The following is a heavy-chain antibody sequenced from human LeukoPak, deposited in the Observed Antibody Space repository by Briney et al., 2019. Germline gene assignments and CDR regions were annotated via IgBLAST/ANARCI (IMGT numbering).Heavy chain of an antibody. J-gene: IGHJ4*02. V-gene: IGHV1-2*02. D-gene: IGHD3-10*01. CDR3: ARYYYGSGRIDY. CDR2: SNPNSWGT. Sequence: ASVKVSCQASGYTFTGCYMLWVHQAARQGVEGMGWSNPNSWGTNYAQKFQGRVTMTRDTSISTAYMELSRLRSDDTAVYYCARYYYGSGRIDYWGQGTLVTVSS. CDR1: GYTFTGCY.